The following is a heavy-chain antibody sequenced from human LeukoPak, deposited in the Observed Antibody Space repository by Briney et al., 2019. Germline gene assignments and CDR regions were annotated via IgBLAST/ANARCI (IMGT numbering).Heavy chain of an antibody. Sequence: SETLSLTCSVSGGSVTSHYWSWIRQPPGRGLEWIGYIRYSGNTNYNPSLKSRVAISVDASQNQFSLNLNSVAAADTAVYYCARGIDYSLVIWGQGTMVTVSS. CDR1: GGSVTSHY. CDR2: IRYSGNT. V-gene: IGHV4-59*02. D-gene: IGHD4-11*01. J-gene: IGHJ3*02. CDR3: ARGIDYSLVI.